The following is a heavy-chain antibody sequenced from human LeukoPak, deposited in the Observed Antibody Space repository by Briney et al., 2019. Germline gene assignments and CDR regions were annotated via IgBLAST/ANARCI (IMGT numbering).Heavy chain of an antibody. CDR2: IASDGKST. Sequence: GGSLRLSCAASGFTFSNYRMNWVRQAPGKGLEWVSAIASDGKSTFYADSVKGRFIISRDNAKNSLDLQMNSLRADDAAVYYCASLLSTGCYSFESWGQGTLVIVSS. V-gene: IGHV3-21*01. J-gene: IGHJ4*02. CDR3: ASLLSTGCYSFES. D-gene: IGHD2-2*01. CDR1: GFTFSNYR.